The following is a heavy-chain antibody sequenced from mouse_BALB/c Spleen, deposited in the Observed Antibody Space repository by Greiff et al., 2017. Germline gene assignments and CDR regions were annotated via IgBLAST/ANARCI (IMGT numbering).Heavy chain of an antibody. CDR3: AREGEL. CDR1: GYSITSGYY. V-gene: IGHV3-6*02. CDR2: ISYDGSN. J-gene: IGHJ3*01. Sequence: EVQLQESGPGLVKPSQSLSLTCSVTGYSITSGYYWNWIRQFPGNKLEWMGYISYDGSNNYNPSLKNRISITRDTSKNQFFLKLNSVTTEDTATYYCAREGELWGQGTLVTVSA.